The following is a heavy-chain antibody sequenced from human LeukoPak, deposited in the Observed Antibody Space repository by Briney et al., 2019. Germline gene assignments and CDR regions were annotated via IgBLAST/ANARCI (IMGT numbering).Heavy chain of an antibody. CDR3: ATGRVTETPLNFDY. J-gene: IGHJ4*02. CDR1: GYTLTELS. Sequence: ASVKVSRKVSGYTLTELSMHWVRQAPGKGLEWMGGFDPEDGETNYAQKFQGRVTMTEDTSTDTAYMELSSLRSEDTAVYYCATGRVTETPLNFDYWGQGTLVTVSS. CDR2: FDPEDGET. D-gene: IGHD1-7*01. V-gene: IGHV1-24*01.